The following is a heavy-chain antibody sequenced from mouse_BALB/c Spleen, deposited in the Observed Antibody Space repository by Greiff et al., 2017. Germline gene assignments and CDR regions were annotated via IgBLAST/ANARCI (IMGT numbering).Heavy chain of an antibody. CDR1: GFNIKDTY. V-gene: IGHV14-3*02. J-gene: IGHJ3*01. Sequence: VQLQQSGAELVKPGASVKLSCTASGFNIKDTYMHWVKQRPEQGLEWIGRIDPANGNTKYDPKFQGEATITADTSSNTAYLQLSSLTSEDTAVYYSAMPYRYGAWFAYWGQGTLVTVSA. CDR2: IDPANGNT. CDR3: AMPYRYGAWFAY. D-gene: IGHD2-14*01.